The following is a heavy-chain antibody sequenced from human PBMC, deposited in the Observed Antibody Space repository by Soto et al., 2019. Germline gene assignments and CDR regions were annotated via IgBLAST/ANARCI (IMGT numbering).Heavy chain of an antibody. CDR2: IVVGSGNT. V-gene: IGHV1-58*01. CDR3: AADPGLRFLEWSRTNYYSYGMDV. J-gene: IGHJ6*02. CDR1: GFTFTSSA. Sequence: SVKVSCKASGFTFTSSAVQWVRQARGQRLEWIGWIVVGSGNTNYAQKFQERVTITRDMSTSTAYMELSSLRSEDTAVYYCAADPGLRFLEWSRTNYYSYGMDVWGQGTTVTVSS. D-gene: IGHD3-3*01.